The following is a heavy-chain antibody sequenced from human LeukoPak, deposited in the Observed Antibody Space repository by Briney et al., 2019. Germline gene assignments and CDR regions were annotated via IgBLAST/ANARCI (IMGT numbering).Heavy chain of an antibody. V-gene: IGHV3-7*04. Sequence: GGSLRLSCAASGFTFSSYWMSWVRQAPGKGLEWVANIKQDGSEKYYVDSVKGRFTISRDNAKSSLYLQMNSLRAEDTAMYYCARDSYDSSGYYGYYYYGMDVWGQGTTVTVSS. CDR3: ARDSYDSSGYYGYYYYGMDV. D-gene: IGHD3-22*01. J-gene: IGHJ6*02. CDR1: GFTFSSYW. CDR2: IKQDGSEK.